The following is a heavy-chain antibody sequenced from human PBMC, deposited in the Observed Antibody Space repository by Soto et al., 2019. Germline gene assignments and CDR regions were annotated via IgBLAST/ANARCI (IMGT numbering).Heavy chain of an antibody. Sequence: PGGSLRLSCAASGFTFSSYSMNWVRQAPGKGLEWVSSITNNSSYKYYADSVKGRFTISRDNSKNTLYLQMNSLRAEDTAVYYCAKDNSPTAAPLYFFDYWGQGTLVTVSS. CDR1: GFTFSSYS. D-gene: IGHD6-13*01. CDR2: ITNNSSYK. J-gene: IGHJ4*02. CDR3: AKDNSPTAAPLYFFDY. V-gene: IGHV3-21*01.